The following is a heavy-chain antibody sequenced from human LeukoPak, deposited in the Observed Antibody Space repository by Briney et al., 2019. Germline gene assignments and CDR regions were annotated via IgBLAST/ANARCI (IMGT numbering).Heavy chain of an antibody. CDR2: ISAYNGNT. CDR1: GYTFTSYG. Sequence: GASVKVSCKASGYTFTSYGISWVRQAPGQGLEWMGWISAYNGNTNYAQKLQGRVTMTRDTSTSTVYMELSSLRSEDTAVYYCARVHYYDSSGYYGSFDYWGQGTLVTVSS. J-gene: IGHJ4*02. CDR3: ARVHYYDSSGYYGSFDY. V-gene: IGHV1-18*01. D-gene: IGHD3-22*01.